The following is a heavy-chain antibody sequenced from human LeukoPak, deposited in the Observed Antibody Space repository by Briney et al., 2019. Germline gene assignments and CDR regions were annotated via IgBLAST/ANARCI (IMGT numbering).Heavy chain of an antibody. CDR3: AREGRLGDFDY. CDR1: GYSISSSYY. Sequence: SETLSLTCAVSGYSISSSYYWGWIRQPPGKGLEWIGSIYYSGSTYYNPSLKSRVTISVDTSKNQFSLKLSSVTAADTAVYYCAREGRLGDFDYWGQGTLVTVSS. J-gene: IGHJ4*02. CDR2: IYYSGST. V-gene: IGHV4-38-2*02. D-gene: IGHD3-16*01.